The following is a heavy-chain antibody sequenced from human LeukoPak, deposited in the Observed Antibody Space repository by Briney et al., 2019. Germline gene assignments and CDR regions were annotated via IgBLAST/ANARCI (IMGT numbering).Heavy chain of an antibody. CDR1: GYTFTSYY. Sequence: ASVKVSCKASGYTFTSYYMHWVRQAPGQGLEWMGIINPSGGSTSYARKFQGRVTMTRDTSTSTVYMELSSLRSEDTAVYYCARDPRPPQLAYCGGDCCSNWFDPWGQGTLVTVSS. J-gene: IGHJ5*02. CDR3: ARDPRPPQLAYCGGDCCSNWFDP. CDR2: INPSGGST. V-gene: IGHV1-46*01. D-gene: IGHD2-21*02.